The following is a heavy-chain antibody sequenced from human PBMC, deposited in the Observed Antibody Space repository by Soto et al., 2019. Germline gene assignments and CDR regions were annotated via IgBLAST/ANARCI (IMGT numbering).Heavy chain of an antibody. Sequence: SSETLSLTCTVSGDSVSKYYWTWMRQPAGKGLEWIGRIYNSGSSNYNPSLKSRVTISVDTSKNQFSLRLSSVTAADTAVYYCAKVGMVGTVLGSWFDPWGQGTLVTVSS. V-gene: IGHV4-4*07. CDR2: IYNSGSS. CDR3: AKVGMVGTVLGSWFDP. CDR1: GDSVSKYY. D-gene: IGHD6-19*01. J-gene: IGHJ5*02.